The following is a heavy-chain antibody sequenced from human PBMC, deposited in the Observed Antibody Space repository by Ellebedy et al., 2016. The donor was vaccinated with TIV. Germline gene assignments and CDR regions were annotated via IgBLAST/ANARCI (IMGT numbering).Heavy chain of an antibody. CDR3: ARRKVTIPRADAYFDY. D-gene: IGHD3-3*01. V-gene: IGHV4-39*01. CDR2: IYYSGNT. J-gene: IGHJ4*02. Sequence: SETLSLTXTVSGGSISSSSYYWGWIRQPPGKGLEWIGSIYYSGNTYYNPSLKSRVTISIDTSKNQFSLRLSSVTAADTAIYRCARRKVTIPRADAYFDYWGQGILVTVPS. CDR1: GGSISSSSYY.